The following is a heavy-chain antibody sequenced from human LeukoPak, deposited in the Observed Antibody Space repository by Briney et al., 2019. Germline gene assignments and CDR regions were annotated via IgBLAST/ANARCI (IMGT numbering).Heavy chain of an antibody. CDR2: ISSGSSTI. Sequence: GGSLRLSCAGSGFTFNTYSMNWVRQAPGKGLEWVSYISSGSSTIYYADSVKGRFTTSRDNAKNSLYLQMNSLSDEDTAVYYCARMLERYFDYWGQGTLVTVSS. CDR1: GFTFNTYS. V-gene: IGHV3-48*02. J-gene: IGHJ4*02. D-gene: IGHD1-1*01. CDR3: ARMLERYFDY.